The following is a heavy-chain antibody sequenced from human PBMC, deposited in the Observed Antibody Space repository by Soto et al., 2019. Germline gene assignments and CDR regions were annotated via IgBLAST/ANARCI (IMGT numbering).Heavy chain of an antibody. D-gene: IGHD2-8*01. CDR2: IYYSGTT. CDR3: ARRALPQCINGVCYKDGFWDY. Sequence: SETLSLTCTVSGGSVSSGGYYWSWIRQHPGTGLERIGYIYYSGTTYFNPSLKSRASISLDTSKNEFSLKLTSVTAADTAVYYCARRALPQCINGVCYKDGFWDYWGQGALVTVSS. J-gene: IGHJ4*02. V-gene: IGHV4-31*03. CDR1: GGSVSSGGYY.